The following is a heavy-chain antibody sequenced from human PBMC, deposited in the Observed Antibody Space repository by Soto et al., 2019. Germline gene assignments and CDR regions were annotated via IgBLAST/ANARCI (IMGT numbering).Heavy chain of an antibody. D-gene: IGHD1-7*01. J-gene: IGHJ6*02. V-gene: IGHV1-18*01. CDR2: ISAYNGNT. CDR1: GYTFTSYG. CDR3: ARSELRTLGYYYYGMDG. Sequence: GASVKVSCKASGYTFTSYGISWVRQAPGQGLEWMGWISAYNGNTNYAQKLQGRVTMTTDTSTSTAYMELRSLRSDDTAVYYCARSELRTLGYYYYGMDGWGQGTTVTVSS.